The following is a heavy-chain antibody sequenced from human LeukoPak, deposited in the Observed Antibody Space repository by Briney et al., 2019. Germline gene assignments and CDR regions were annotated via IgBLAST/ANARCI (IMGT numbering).Heavy chain of an antibody. CDR1: RFTVTTYW. CDR3: AKFGNIVVVPAAVDY. D-gene: IGHD2-2*01. CDR2: ISGRGGST. J-gene: IGHJ4*02. Sequence: GGSLRLSWAASRFTVTTYWMSWVRQAAERGLEWVSAISGRGGSTYYGGSVEGRRTLRRDTSKHTMYRQVTSVRAEDTAVYYCAKFGNIVVVPAAVDYWGQGTLVTVSS. V-gene: IGHV3-23*02.